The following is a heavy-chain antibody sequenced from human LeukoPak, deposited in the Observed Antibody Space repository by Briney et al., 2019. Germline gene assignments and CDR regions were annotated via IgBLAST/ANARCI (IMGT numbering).Heavy chain of an antibody. J-gene: IGHJ6*03. V-gene: IGHV1-58*02. CDR3: AADFWSGYYGGGYYYYYMAV. CDR2: IVVGSGNT. Sequence: TSVKVSCKASGFTFTSSAMQWVRQARGQRLEWRGWIVVGSGNTNYAQKFQERVTITRDMSTSTAYMELRSRRSEDTAVYYCAADFWSGYYGGGYYYYYMAVWGKGTTVTVSS. CDR1: GFTFTSSA. D-gene: IGHD3-3*01.